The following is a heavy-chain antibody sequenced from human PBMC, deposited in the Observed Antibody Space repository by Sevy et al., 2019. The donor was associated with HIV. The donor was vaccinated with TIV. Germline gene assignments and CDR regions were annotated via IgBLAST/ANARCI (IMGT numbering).Heavy chain of an antibody. Sequence: GGSLRLSCAASGFTFSSYAMHWVRQAPGKGLEWVAVISYDGSNKYYADSVKGRFTISRDNSKNTLYLQMNSLRAEDTAVYYCARDRYGGGYYDGGGVFDYWGQGTLVTVSS. J-gene: IGHJ4*02. CDR1: GFTFSSYA. CDR2: ISYDGSNK. V-gene: IGHV3-30-3*01. D-gene: IGHD1-26*01. CDR3: ARDRYGGGYYDGGGVFDY.